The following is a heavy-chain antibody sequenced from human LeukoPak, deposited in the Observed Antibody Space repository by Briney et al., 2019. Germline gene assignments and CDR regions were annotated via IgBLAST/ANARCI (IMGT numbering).Heavy chain of an antibody. D-gene: IGHD1-26*01. V-gene: IGHV3-74*01. CDR3: VRGDKYSGDY. Sequence: PGGSLRLSCAASGFSFSSYWMHWVRQAPGKGLVWVSRINSDGSGTTYADSVRGRFTISRDNAKNTLYLQMNSPSVEDTAVYYCVRGDKYSGDYWGQGTLVTVSS. CDR1: GFSFSSYW. J-gene: IGHJ4*02. CDR2: INSDGSGT.